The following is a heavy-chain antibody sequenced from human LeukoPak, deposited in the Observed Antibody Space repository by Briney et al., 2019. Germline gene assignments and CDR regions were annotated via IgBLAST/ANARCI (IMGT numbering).Heavy chain of an antibody. CDR3: ATSPTFDP. CDR2: ISGSGDNT. CDR1: GFTFSSYA. Sequence: GGSLRLSCAASGFTFSSYAMSWVRQAPGKGLEWVSAISGSGDNTYYADSVKGRFTISRDNSKNTLYLLMNNLRAEDTAVYYCATSPTFDPWGQGTLVTVSS. J-gene: IGHJ5*02. V-gene: IGHV3-23*01.